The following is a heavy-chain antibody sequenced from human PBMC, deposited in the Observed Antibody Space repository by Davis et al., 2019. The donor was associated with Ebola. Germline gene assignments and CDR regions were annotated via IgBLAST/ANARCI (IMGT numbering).Heavy chain of an antibody. J-gene: IGHJ4*02. CDR3: AGDLEGDLSFWVD. CDR2: VSGNGATI. D-gene: IGHD2-21*02. CDR1: GFTFSTYV. V-gene: IGHV3-23*01. Sequence: GESLKISCAASGFTFSTYVMTWVRQAPGKGLEWVSSVSGNGATIYYADSVKGRFTISRDNSKNTLYLQLDSLRVEDTAVYYCAGDLEGDLSFWVDWGQGTLLTVSS.